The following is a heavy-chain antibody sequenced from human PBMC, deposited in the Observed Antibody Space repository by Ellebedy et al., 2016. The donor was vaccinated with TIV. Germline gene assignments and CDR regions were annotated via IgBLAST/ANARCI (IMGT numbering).Heavy chain of an antibody. CDR1: GFTFSDSV. D-gene: IGHD6-19*01. CDR3: VRGWYSSGHCDVFAM. CDR2: ISVDGRAV. Sequence: GESLKISXVGFGFTFSDSVMHWVRQDPGKGLDWVAGISVDGRAVHYPDSMKGRFTISRDNAQNAVYLQMNSLRLEDTAVYYCVRGWYSSGHCDVFAMWGQGTIVTVSS. J-gene: IGHJ3*02. V-gene: IGHV3-30*03.